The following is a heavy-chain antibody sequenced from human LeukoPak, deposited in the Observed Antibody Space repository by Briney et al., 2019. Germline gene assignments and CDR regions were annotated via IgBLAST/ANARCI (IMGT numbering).Heavy chain of an antibody. CDR3: AKGIYSSGWSYFDY. D-gene: IGHD6-19*01. CDR2: LSGSGITT. Sequence: GGSLRLSCAASGFTFSNSAMSWVRQAPGKGLKWVSTLSGSGITTYYADSVKGRFTISRDNSKNTLYLQMNSLRAEDTAVYYCAKGIYSSGWSYFDYWGHGTLATVSS. J-gene: IGHJ4*01. CDR1: GFTFSNSA. V-gene: IGHV3-23*01.